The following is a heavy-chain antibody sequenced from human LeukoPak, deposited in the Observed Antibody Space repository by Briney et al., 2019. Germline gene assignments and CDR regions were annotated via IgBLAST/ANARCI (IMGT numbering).Heavy chain of an antibody. CDR2: ITGSGGTT. V-gene: IGHV3-23*01. D-gene: IGHD2-15*01. CDR1: GFTFSGYA. J-gene: IGHJ5*01. CDR3: AKGRGYCSGGSCYSGFDS. Sequence: TGVSLRLSCAASGFTFSGYAMSWVRQAPGKGLEWVSTITGSGGTTYYADSVKGRFTISRDNSKNTLYLQMNSLRAEDTAVYYCAKGRGYCSGGSCYSGFDSWGQGTLVTVSS.